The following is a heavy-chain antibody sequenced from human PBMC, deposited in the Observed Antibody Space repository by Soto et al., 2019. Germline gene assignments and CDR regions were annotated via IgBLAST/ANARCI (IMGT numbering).Heavy chain of an antibody. V-gene: IGHV4-4*02. Sequence: SETLSLTCAVSGGSISSNNWWSWVRQPPGKGLEWIGEIYHSGSTNYSPSLKSRVTISLDTSKNQFSLKLTSVTAADTAVYYCAKSGTYVFDYWGQGTLVTVSS. CDR3: AKSGTYVFDY. CDR2: IYHSGST. J-gene: IGHJ4*02. CDR1: GGSISSNNW. D-gene: IGHD3-16*01.